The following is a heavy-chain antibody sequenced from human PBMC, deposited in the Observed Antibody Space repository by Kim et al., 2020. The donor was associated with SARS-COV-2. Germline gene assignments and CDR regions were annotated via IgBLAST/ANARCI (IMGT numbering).Heavy chain of an antibody. CDR1: AYRFTTYW. V-gene: IGHV5-10-1*01. J-gene: IGHJ4*02. CDR3: ARHISSGWFDY. Sequence: GESLKISRKGSAYRFTTYWISWVRQMPGKGLEWMGRIDPSDSYTNYSPSFQGHVTISADKSISTAYLQWSSLKASDTAIYYCARHISSGWFDYWGQGTLVTVSS. CDR2: IDPSDSYT. D-gene: IGHD6-19*01.